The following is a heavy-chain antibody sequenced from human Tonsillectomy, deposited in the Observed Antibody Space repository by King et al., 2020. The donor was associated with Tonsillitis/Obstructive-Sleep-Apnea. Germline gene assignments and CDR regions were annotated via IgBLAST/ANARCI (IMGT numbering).Heavy chain of an antibody. D-gene: IGHD3-3*01. CDR1: GFTFSSYA. Sequence: VQLVESGGGLVQPGGSLRLSCAASGFTFSSYAMHWVRQAPGKGLEYVSAISSTGASTYYANSVKDRFTISRDNSKNTQYLQMASLRADDTAVYYCARNYDFWSGQYVGSWYFDIWGRGTLVTVSS. J-gene: IGHJ2*01. V-gene: IGHV3-64*01. CDR3: ARNYDFWSGQYVGSWYFDI. CDR2: ISSTGAST.